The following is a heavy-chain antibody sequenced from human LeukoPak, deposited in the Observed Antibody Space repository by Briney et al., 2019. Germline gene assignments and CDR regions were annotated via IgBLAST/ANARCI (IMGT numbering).Heavy chain of an antibody. J-gene: IGHJ3*02. CDR1: GGTFSSYA. V-gene: IGHV1-69*05. Sequence: ASVKVSCKASGGTFSSYAISWVRQAPGQGLEWMGGIIPIFGTANYAQKFQGRVTITTDESTSTAYMKLSSLRSEDTAVYYCARGTDSGLGYCSSTSCRDAFDIWGQGTMVTVSS. D-gene: IGHD2-2*01. CDR3: ARGTDSGLGYCSSTSCRDAFDI. CDR2: IIPIFGTA.